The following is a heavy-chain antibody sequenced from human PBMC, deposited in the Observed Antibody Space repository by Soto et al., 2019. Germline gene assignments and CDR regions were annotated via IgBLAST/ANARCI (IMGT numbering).Heavy chain of an antibody. CDR3: ARLLRGMADCYGMDV. D-gene: IGHD1-26*01. CDR1: GGSISSSSYY. Sequence: QLQLQESGPGLVKPSETLSLTCTVSGGSISSSSYYWGWIRQPPGKGLEWIGSIYYSGSTYYNPSLKSRVPISVDTSKNQFSLKLSSVTAADTAVYCCARLLRGMADCYGMDVWGPGTTVTVSS. V-gene: IGHV4-39*01. J-gene: IGHJ6*02. CDR2: IYYSGST.